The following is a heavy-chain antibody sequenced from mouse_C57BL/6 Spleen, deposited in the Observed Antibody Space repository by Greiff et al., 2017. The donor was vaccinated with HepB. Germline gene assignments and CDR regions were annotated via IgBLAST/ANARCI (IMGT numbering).Heavy chain of an antibody. V-gene: IGHV1-15*01. J-gene: IGHJ3*01. D-gene: IGHD2-3*01. CDR2: IDPETGGT. Sequence: VKLQQSGAELVRPGASVTLSCKASGYTFTDYEMHWVKQTPVHGLEWIGAIDPETGGTAYNQKFKGKAILTADKSSSTAYMALRSLTSEDSAVYYCTRRGNGYYLFAYWGQGTLVTVSA. CDR1: GYTFTDYE. CDR3: TRRGNGYYLFAY.